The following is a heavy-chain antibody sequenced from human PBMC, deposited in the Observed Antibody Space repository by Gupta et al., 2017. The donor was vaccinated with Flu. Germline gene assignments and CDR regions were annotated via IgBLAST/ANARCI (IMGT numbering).Heavy chain of an antibody. CDR2: IYADGTT. J-gene: IGHJ4*02. CDR1: GFPVSSNY. Sequence: EVQLVESGGGLVQPGGSLSLSCAASGFPVSSNYMGWVRQSPGKGLEWVSLIYADGTTYYAGSLKGRFTISKDDSKNTVYLQMKSLRTEDTAVYYCARFPGPSGLFDYWGQGTLVTVSS. V-gene: IGHV3-66*02. CDR3: ARFPGPSGLFDY.